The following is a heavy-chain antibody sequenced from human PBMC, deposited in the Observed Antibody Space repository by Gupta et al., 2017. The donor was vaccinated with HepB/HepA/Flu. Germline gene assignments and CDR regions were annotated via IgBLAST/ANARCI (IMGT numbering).Heavy chain of an antibody. CDR2: IFYTGTS. D-gene: IGHD4-17*01. CDR3: ARVMTSVTTYYYYYMGV. J-gene: IGHJ6*03. CDR1: GGSIISSYY. Sequence: QLQLQESGPGLVRPSETLSLNCTVSGGSIISSYYWAWIRQPPGKGLEWIGSIFYTGTSYYNPSLESRVTFSIDTSENQMSLQLTSVTAADTAVYYCARVMTSVTTYYYYYMGVWGKGTTVTVSS. V-gene: IGHV4-39*01.